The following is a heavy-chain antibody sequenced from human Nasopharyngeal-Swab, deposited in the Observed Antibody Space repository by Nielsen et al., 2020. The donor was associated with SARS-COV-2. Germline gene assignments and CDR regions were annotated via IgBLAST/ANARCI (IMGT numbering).Heavy chain of an antibody. J-gene: IGHJ4*02. V-gene: IGHV4-59*01. CDR2: IYYSGST. Sequence: SETLSLTCTVSGGSIITYYWPWIRPPPGKGLEWIGYIYYSGSTNYNPSLKSRVTISVDTSKNQFSLKLSSVTAADTAVYYCARTGYSSGWYFILGYWGKGRLVTVSS. CDR3: ARTGYSSGWYFILGY. CDR1: GGSIITYY. D-gene: IGHD6-19*01.